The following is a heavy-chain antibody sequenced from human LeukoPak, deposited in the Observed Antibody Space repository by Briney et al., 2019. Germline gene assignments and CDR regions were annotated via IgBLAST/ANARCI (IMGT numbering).Heavy chain of an antibody. CDR2: MKQDGSAK. Sequence: GGSLRLSCAASGFTFSAYWMAWVRQAPGKGLGWVANMKQDGSAKHYVDSVKGRFTISRDNVRNSLYLQMNSLRAEDSAVYYCARDDVGALDYWGQGTLVTVSS. CDR3: ARDDVGALDY. CDR1: GFTFSAYW. J-gene: IGHJ4*02. D-gene: IGHD3-16*01. V-gene: IGHV3-7*01.